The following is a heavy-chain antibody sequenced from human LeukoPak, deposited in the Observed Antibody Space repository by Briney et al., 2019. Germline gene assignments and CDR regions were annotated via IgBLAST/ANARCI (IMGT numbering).Heavy chain of an antibody. CDR3: ARDIRSRYYDY. J-gene: IGHJ4*02. Sequence: GGSLRLSCAASGFTFSSYGMHWVRQAPGKGLEWVAVIWYDGSKKYYADSVKGRFTISRDNSKNTLYLQMNSLRAEDTAVYYCARDIRSRYYDYWGQGTLATVSS. D-gene: IGHD2/OR15-2a*01. V-gene: IGHV3-33*01. CDR2: IWYDGSKK. CDR1: GFTFSSYG.